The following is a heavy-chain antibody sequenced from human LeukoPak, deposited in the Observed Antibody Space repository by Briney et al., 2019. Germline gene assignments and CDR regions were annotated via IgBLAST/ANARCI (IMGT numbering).Heavy chain of an antibody. CDR3: ARGLFRAHMRNNWFDP. J-gene: IGHJ5*02. CDR1: GGSISSGDYY. Sequence: PSETLSLTCTVSGGSISSGDYYWSWIRQPPGKGLEWIGYIYYSGSTYYNPSLKSRVTISVDTSKNQFSLKLSSVTAADTAVYYCARGLFRAHMRNNWFDPWGQGTLVTVSS. V-gene: IGHV4-30-4*01. CDR2: IYYSGST. D-gene: IGHD2-21*01.